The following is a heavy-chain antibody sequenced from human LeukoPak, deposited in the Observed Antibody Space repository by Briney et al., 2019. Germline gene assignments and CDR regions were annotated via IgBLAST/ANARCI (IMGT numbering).Heavy chain of an antibody. Sequence: GGSLRLSCAASGFTVSTKFMGWVRQAPGKGLEWVSIIYSGGSTQYADSVKGRFTISRDTSKNTLYLQMNSLRAEDTAVYYCAKHSYRVDSFTDYWGQGTLVTVSS. CDR1: GFTVSTKF. CDR2: IYSGGST. CDR3: AKHSYRVDSFTDY. J-gene: IGHJ4*02. V-gene: IGHV3-53*01. D-gene: IGHD5-12*01.